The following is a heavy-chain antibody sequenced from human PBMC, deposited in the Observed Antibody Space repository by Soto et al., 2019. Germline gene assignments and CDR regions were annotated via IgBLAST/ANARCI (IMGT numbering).Heavy chain of an antibody. CDR2: IYYSGST. V-gene: IGHV4-59*08. Sequence: SETLSLTCTVSGGSISSYYWSWIRQPPGKGLEWIGYIYYSGSTNYNPSLKSRVTISVDTSKNQFSLKLSSVTAADTAVYYCARQNGYSYGVDYWGQGTLVTVSS. CDR3: ARQNGYSYGVDY. CDR1: GGSISSYY. J-gene: IGHJ4*02. D-gene: IGHD5-18*01.